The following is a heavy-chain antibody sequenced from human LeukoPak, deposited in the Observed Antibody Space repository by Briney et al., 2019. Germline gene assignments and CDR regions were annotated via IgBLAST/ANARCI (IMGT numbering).Heavy chain of an antibody. CDR2: IYSGGST. V-gene: IGHV3-66*01. Sequence: GGSLRLSCAASGFTVSSNYMSWVRQAPGKGLEWVSVIYSGGSTYYADSVKGRFTISRDNSKNTLYLQMNSLRAEDTAVYYCAGDLPARELRPHWGQGTLVTVSS. D-gene: IGHD1-26*01. J-gene: IGHJ4*02. CDR1: GFTVSSNY. CDR3: AGDLPARELRPH.